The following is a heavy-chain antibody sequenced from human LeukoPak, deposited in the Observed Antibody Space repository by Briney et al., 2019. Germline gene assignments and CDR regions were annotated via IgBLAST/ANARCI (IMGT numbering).Heavy chain of an antibody. CDR3: AREGGGWALPDAFDI. J-gene: IGHJ3*02. CDR2: IYYSGST. D-gene: IGHD6-19*01. V-gene: IGHV4-61*08. Sequence: PSETLSLTCTVSGGSISSGDYYWSWIRQPPGKGLEWIGYIYYSGSTNYNPSLKSRVTISVDTSKNQFSLKLSSVTAADTAVYYCAREGGGWALPDAFDIWGQGTMVTVSS. CDR1: GGSISSGDYY.